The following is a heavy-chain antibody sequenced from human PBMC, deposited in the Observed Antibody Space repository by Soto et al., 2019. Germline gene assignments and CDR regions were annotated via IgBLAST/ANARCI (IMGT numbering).Heavy chain of an antibody. J-gene: IGHJ6*02. V-gene: IGHV3-23*01. D-gene: IGHD1-26*01. CDR3: AKDIEGSGGSSYGMDV. CDR2: ISASGGTT. CDR1: GFTVSSYA. Sequence: GGSLRLSCAASGFTVSSYAMSWVRQAPGKGLEWVSYISASGGTTNYADSVKGRFTISRDSSRNTLYLQMSSLRAEDTAVYFCAKDIEGSGGSSYGMDVWGQGTTVTVSS.